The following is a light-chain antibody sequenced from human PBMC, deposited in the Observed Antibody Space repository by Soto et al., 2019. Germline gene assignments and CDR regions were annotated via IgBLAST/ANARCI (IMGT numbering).Light chain of an antibody. Sequence: QSALTQPASVSGSPGHSITISCTGTSSDVGGYNYVSWYQQHPGKAPKLMIYEVTARPSGISNRFSGSQSGNTASLAISGLQADDEADYYCSSYTRSSTLVFGGGTKLTVL. CDR1: SSDVGGYNY. V-gene: IGLV2-14*01. CDR3: SSYTRSSTLV. CDR2: EVT. J-gene: IGLJ3*02.